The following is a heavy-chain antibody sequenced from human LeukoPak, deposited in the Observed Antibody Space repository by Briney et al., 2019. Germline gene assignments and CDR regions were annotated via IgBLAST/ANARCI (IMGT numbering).Heavy chain of an antibody. J-gene: IGHJ5*02. CDR2: IYHSGST. V-gene: IGHV4-38-2*01. Sequence: SETLSLTCAVSGYSISSGYYWGWIRPPPGKGLEWIGSIYHSGSTYYNPSLKGRVTISVDTSKNQFSLKLSSVTAADTAVYYCARRGSGLVVAATPWFDPWGQGTLVTVSS. CDR1: GYSISSGYY. CDR3: ARRGSGLVVAATPWFDP. D-gene: IGHD2-15*01.